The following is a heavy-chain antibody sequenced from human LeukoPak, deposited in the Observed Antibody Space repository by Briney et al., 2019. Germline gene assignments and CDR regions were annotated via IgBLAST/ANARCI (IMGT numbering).Heavy chain of an antibody. D-gene: IGHD2-2*01. CDR3: ALQLPHAFDI. CDR1: GGTFSSYA. CDR2: IIPIFGTA. J-gene: IGHJ3*02. V-gene: IGHV1-69*13. Sequence: GASVKVSCKXSGGTFSSYAISWVRQAPGQGLEWMGGIIPIFGTANYAQKFRGRVTITADESTSTAYMELSSLRSEDTAVYYCALQLPHAFDIWGQGTMVTVSS.